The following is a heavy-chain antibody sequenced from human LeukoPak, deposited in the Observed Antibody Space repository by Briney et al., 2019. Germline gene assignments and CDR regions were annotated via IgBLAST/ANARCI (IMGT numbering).Heavy chain of an antibody. CDR3: ARLRIESGSYICRYFDY. CDR1: GYSFTSYW. V-gene: IGHV5-51*01. CDR2: IYPGDSDT. J-gene: IGHJ4*02. D-gene: IGHD1-26*01. Sequence: SGESLKISCKGSGYSFTSYWIGWVRQMPGKGLEWMGIIYPGDSDTRYSPSFQGQVTISADKSISTAYLRWSSLKASDTAMYYCARLRIESGSYICRYFDYWGQGTLVTVSS.